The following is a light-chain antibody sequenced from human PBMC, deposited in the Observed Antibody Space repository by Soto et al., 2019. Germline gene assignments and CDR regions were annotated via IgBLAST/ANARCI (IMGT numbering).Light chain of an antibody. Sequence: QSVLTQPPSVSAAPRQRVTISCSGSSSNIGNNAVNWYQQVPGKAPKLLVHFDDRVASGVSDRFSGSKSGTSASLAISELQSEDEADYYCASWDDSLNGPLFGGGTKVTVL. CDR2: FDD. CDR1: SSNIGNNA. V-gene: IGLV1-36*01. CDR3: ASWDDSLNGPL. J-gene: IGLJ3*02.